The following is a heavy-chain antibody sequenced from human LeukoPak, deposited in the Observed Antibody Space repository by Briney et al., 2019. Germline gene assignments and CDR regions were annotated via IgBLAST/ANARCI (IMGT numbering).Heavy chain of an antibody. Sequence: ASVKVSCKASGYTFSSYDINWVRQATGQGLEWMGWMNPNSGNTAYAQKFQGRVTMSRDTSISTAYMELSSLRSEDTAVYYCARDRSRMVATGDYWGQGTLVTVSS. D-gene: IGHD5-12*01. CDR3: ARDRSRMVATGDY. CDR1: GYTFSSYD. CDR2: MNPNSGNT. J-gene: IGHJ4*02. V-gene: IGHV1-8*02.